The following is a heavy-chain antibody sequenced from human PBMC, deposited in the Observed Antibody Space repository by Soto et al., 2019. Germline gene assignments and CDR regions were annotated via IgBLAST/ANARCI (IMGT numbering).Heavy chain of an antibody. Sequence: GGSLRLSCAASGFTFSSYAMSWVRQGPGKGLEWVSAISGSGGSTYYADSVKGRFTISRDNSKNTLYLQMNSLRAEDTAVYYCAKDFYGSGSYSPFAFWGQGSLVTVSS. CDR3: AKDFYGSGSYSPFAF. CDR2: ISGSGGST. CDR1: GFTFSSYA. V-gene: IGHV3-23*01. J-gene: IGHJ4*02. D-gene: IGHD3-10*01.